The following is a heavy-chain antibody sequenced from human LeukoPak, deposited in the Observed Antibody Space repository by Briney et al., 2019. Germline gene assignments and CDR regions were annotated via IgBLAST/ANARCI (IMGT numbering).Heavy chain of an antibody. Sequence: SVKVSCKASGGTFSSYAISWVRQAPGQGLEWMGGIIPIFGTANYAQKFQGRVTITADESTSTAYMELSSLRSEDTAVYYCARDPIYYGSGSQVDYWGQGTLVTVSS. CDR2: IIPIFGTA. V-gene: IGHV1-69*13. CDR1: GGTFSSYA. J-gene: IGHJ4*02. D-gene: IGHD3-10*01. CDR3: ARDPIYYGSGSQVDY.